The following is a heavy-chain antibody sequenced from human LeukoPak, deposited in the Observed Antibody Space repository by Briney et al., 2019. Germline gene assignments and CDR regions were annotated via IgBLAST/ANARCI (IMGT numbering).Heavy chain of an antibody. V-gene: IGHV3-21*01. CDR2: ISSSSSDI. CDR1: GFTFSAFS. J-gene: IGHJ4*02. D-gene: IGHD4-11*01. CDR3: ARGNYGY. Sequence: GGSLRLSCAASGFTFSAFSMNWVRQAPGKGLEWVSAISSSSSDIYYTDSVKGRFTISRDNAKNSLYLQMNSLRAEDTAVYYCARGNYGYWGQGTLVTVSS.